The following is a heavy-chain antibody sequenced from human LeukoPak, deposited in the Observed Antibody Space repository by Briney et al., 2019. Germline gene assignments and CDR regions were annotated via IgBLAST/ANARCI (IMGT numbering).Heavy chain of an antibody. CDR2: ISGSGGST. J-gene: IGHJ6*02. CDR3: AKRASTVSSAFYGMDV. D-gene: IGHD4-11*01. CDR1: GFTFSSYA. V-gene: IGHV3-23*01. Sequence: GGSLRLSCAASGFTFSSYAMSWVRQAPGKGLEWAAAISGSGGSTYYADPVKGRSTISRDNSKNTLCLQMNSLSAEDTAIYYCAKRASTVSSAFYGMDVWGQGTTVTVSS.